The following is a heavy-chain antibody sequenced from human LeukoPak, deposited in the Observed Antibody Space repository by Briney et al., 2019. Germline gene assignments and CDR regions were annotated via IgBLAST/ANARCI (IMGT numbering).Heavy chain of an antibody. Sequence: GGSLRLSCAASGFTASAYDMHWVRQITGGGLEWVSTSGTVGDAFYSDSVKGRFTISRENAKNSVHLQMNSLRVEDSAIYFCVRAAMPYIINGRRFDYWGQGTLVTVSS. CDR1: GFTASAYD. V-gene: IGHV3-13*04. CDR2: SGTVGDA. J-gene: IGHJ4*02. CDR3: VRAAMPYIINGRRFDY. D-gene: IGHD2-2*01.